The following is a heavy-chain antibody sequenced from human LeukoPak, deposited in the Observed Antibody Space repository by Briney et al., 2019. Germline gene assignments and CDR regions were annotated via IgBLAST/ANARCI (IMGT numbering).Heavy chain of an antibody. CDR2: IASDGTI. D-gene: IGHD1-26*01. Sequence: GGSLRLSCVASGFILSTSEMNWVRQAPGKGLEWVSFIASDGTIYYADSAKGRFTISRDDAKNSLYLQMNSLRAEDTALYYCARVTVGATPHDAFDIWGQGTMVTVSS. CDR3: ARVTVGATPHDAFDI. CDR1: GFILSTSE. J-gene: IGHJ3*02. V-gene: IGHV3-48*03.